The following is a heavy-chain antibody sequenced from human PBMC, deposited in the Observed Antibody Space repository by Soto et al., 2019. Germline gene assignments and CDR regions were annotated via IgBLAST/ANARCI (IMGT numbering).Heavy chain of an antibody. CDR1: GFTFSSYA. CDR3: AEMKWLRGHFDY. J-gene: IGHJ4*02. V-gene: IGHV3-23*01. D-gene: IGHD5-12*01. Sequence: GGSLRLSCAASGFTFSSYAMSWVRQAPGKGLEWVSAISGSGGSTYYADSVKGRFTISRDNSKNTLYLQMNSLRAEDTAVYYCAEMKWLRGHFDYWGQGTLVTVSS. CDR2: ISGSGGST.